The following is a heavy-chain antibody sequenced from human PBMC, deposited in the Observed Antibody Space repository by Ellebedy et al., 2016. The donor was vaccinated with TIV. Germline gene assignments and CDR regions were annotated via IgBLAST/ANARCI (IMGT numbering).Heavy chain of an antibody. CDR2: ISDYNGNT. V-gene: IGHV1-18*04. CDR3: ATYHYGSGSPFDY. CDR1: GYTFIGYY. J-gene: IGHJ4*02. Sequence: ASVKVSCKASGYTFIGYYIYWLRQAPGQGLEWMGWISDYNGNTNYAQKLQGRVIMTTDTSTSTAYMELRSLRSDDTAVYYCATYHYGSGSPFDYWGQGTLVTVSS. D-gene: IGHD3-10*01.